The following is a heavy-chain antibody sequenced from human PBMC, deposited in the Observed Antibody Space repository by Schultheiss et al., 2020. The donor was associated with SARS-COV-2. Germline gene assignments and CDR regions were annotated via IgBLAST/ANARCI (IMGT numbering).Heavy chain of an antibody. CDR3: ASSMGRSAPDY. Sequence: GGSLRLSCAASGLIFSIYGMHWVRQAPGKGLEWVATIWYDGSTKYYADSVKGRFTISRDNSRNTLYLQMNSLRAEDTAVYYCASSMGRSAPDYWGQGTLVTVS. J-gene: IGHJ4*02. CDR1: GLIFSIYG. V-gene: IGHV3-33*01. CDR2: IWYDGSTK. D-gene: IGHD3-10*01.